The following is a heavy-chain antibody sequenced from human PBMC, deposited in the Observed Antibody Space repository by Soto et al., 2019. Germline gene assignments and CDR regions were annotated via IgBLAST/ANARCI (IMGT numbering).Heavy chain of an antibody. CDR3: ARDGRIAATKGALYNWFDP. Sequence: QVQLVESGGGVVQPGRSLRLSCAASGFTFSSYGMHWVRQAPGKGLEWVAVISYDGTNKYYVDSVEGRFTISRDNSKNTLYLQINSLRAEDKAVYYCARDGRIAATKGALYNWFDPWGQGTLVTVSS. D-gene: IGHD6-13*01. J-gene: IGHJ5*02. CDR2: ISYDGTNK. CDR1: GFTFSSYG. V-gene: IGHV3-30*03.